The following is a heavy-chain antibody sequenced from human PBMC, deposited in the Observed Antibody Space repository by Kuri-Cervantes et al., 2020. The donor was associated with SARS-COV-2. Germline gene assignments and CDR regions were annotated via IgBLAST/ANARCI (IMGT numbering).Heavy chain of an antibody. V-gene: IGHV1-2*02. D-gene: IGHD2-15*01. Sequence: ASVKVSCKASGYTFTNYYIHWVRQAPGQGLEWMGWINPNSGGTNYAQKFQGRVTMTRDTSISTAYMELSRLRSDDTAVYYCARLSLGVVVAATDYWGQGTLVTVSS. CDR3: ARLSLGVVVAATDY. J-gene: IGHJ4*02. CDR2: INPNSGGT. CDR1: GYTFTNYY.